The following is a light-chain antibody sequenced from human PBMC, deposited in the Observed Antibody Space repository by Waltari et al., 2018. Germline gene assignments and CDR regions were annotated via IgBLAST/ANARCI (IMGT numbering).Light chain of an antibody. CDR2: VNSDGSH. Sequence: QLVLTQSPSASASLGASVNLTCTLSSGHSNNAIAWHQQQPEKGPRYLMRVNSDGSHNKGDGIPDRCSASSSGAGRYLTISSLQSEDEADYYCQTWGTGIGVFGGGTKLTVL. V-gene: IGLV4-69*02. CDR3: QTWGTGIGV. J-gene: IGLJ3*02. CDR1: SGHSNNA.